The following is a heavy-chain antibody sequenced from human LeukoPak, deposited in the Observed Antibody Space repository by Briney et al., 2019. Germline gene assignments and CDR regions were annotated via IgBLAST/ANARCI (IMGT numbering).Heavy chain of an antibody. V-gene: IGHV4-31*03. Sequence: PSQTLSLTCTVSGGSISSGGYYWSWIRQHPGKGLEWIGYIYYSGSTYYNPSLKSRVTISVDTSKNQFSLKLSSVIAADTAVYYCARAGDSSGNKFDYWGQGTLVTVSS. CDR1: GGSISSGGYY. D-gene: IGHD3-22*01. CDR2: IYYSGST. J-gene: IGHJ4*02. CDR3: ARAGDSSGNKFDY.